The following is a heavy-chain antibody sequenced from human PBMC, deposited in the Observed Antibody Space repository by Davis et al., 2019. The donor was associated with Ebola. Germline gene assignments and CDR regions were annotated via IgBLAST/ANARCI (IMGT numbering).Heavy chain of an antibody. D-gene: IGHD6-13*01. Sequence: PGGSLRLSCAASGFTFSSYEMNWVRQAPGKGLEWVSYISSSGSTIYYADSVKGRFTISRDNAKNSLYLQMNSLRAEDTAVYYCARVENPIIAAAGDYYYYGMDVWGQGTTVTVSS. CDR3: ARVENPIIAAAGDYYYYGMDV. CDR2: ISSSGSTI. CDR1: GFTFSSYE. V-gene: IGHV3-48*03. J-gene: IGHJ6*02.